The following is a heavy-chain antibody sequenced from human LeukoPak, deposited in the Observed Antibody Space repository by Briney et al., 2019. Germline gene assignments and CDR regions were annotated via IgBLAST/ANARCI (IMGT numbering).Heavy chain of an antibody. J-gene: IGHJ4*02. CDR1: GYTFTSYG. CDR3: ARAHYYYDSSGYPDY. Sequence: ASVKVSCKASGYTFTSYGISWVRQAPGQGLEWMGWTSAYNGNTNYAQKLQGRVTMTTDTSTSTAYMELRSLRSDDTAVYYCARAHYYYDSSGYPDYWGQGTLVTVSS. V-gene: IGHV1-18*01. D-gene: IGHD3-22*01. CDR2: TSAYNGNT.